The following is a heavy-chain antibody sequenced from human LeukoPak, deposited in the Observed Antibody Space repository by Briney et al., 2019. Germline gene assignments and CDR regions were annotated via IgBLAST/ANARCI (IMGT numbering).Heavy chain of an antibody. CDR2: IYYSGST. CDR1: GGSISSSSYY. J-gene: IGHJ4*02. Sequence: SETLSLTCTVSGGSISSSSYYWGWIRQPPGKGLEWIGSIYYSGSTYYNPSLKSRVTISVDTSKNQFSLKLSTVTAADTAVYYCARLRTGEIYFDYWGQGTLVTVSS. V-gene: IGHV4-39*01. CDR3: ARLRTGEIYFDY. D-gene: IGHD3/OR15-3a*01.